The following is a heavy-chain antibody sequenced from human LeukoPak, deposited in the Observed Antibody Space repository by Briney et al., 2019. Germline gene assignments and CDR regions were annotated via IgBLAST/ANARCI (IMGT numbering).Heavy chain of an antibody. J-gene: IGHJ3*02. D-gene: IGHD6-13*01. CDR2: ISSTSSYI. V-gene: IGHV3-21*01. CDR1: GFTFSGYS. CDR3: ARDQGIAAAGGAFDI. Sequence: GGSLRLSCAASGFTFSGYSMNWVRQAPGKGLEWVSSISSTSSYIFYADSVKGRFTISRDNAKNSLYLQMNSLRAEDTAVYYCARDQGIAAAGGAFDIWGQGTMVTVSS.